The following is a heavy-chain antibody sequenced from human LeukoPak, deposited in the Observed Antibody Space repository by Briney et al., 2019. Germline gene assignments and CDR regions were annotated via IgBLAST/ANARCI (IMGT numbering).Heavy chain of an antibody. Sequence: ASVKVSCMASGYSFTNFDINWVRQATGQGLGWMGWMNPNSGNKGYAQKFQGRVSMTMNTSITTAYMELNSLRSEDTAVYYCARGPQWRGDYYYMDVWGRGTTVTVSS. V-gene: IGHV1-8*01. CDR1: GYSFTNFD. CDR3: ARGPQWRGDYYYMDV. CDR2: MNPNSGNK. J-gene: IGHJ6*03. D-gene: IGHD6-19*01.